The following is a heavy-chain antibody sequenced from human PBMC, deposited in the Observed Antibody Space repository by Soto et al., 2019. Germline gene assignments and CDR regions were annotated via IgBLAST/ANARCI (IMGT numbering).Heavy chain of an antibody. J-gene: IGHJ4*02. D-gene: IGHD6-19*01. CDR1: GFTFTSSA. V-gene: IGHV1-3*01. CDR2: INAGNGNT. CDR3: ARAVAVPADFDY. Sequence: ASVKVSCKTSGFTFTSSAIQWVRQAPGQRLEWMGWINAGNGNTKYSQKYQGKVNITRDTSASTAYMELSSLRSEDTAVYYCARAVAVPADFDYWGQGTLVTVSS.